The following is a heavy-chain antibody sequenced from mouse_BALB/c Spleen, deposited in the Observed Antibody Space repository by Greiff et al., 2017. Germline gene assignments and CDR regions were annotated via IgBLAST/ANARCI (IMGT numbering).Heavy chain of an antibody. D-gene: IGHD1-1*01. V-gene: IGHV5-6-5*01. CDR1: GFTFSSYA. J-gene: IGHJ4*01. Sequence: EVMLVESGGGLVKPGGSLKLSCAASGFTFSSYAMSWVRQTPEKRLEWVASISSGGSTYYPDSVKGRFTISRDNARNILYLQMSSLRSEDTAMYYCAREGIYYGSSYDYAMDYWGQGTSVTVSS. CDR3: AREGIYYGSSYDYAMDY. CDR2: ISSGGST.